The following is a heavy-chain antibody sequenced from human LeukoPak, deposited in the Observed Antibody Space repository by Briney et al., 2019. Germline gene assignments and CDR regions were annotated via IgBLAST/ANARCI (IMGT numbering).Heavy chain of an antibody. J-gene: IGHJ6*03. CDR3: AISGIFCSSTSCYAPYYYYYMDV. Sequence: ASVKVSCKASGYTFTGYYMHWVRQAPGKGLEWMGWINPNSGGTNYAQKFQGRATMTRDTSISTAYMELSRLRSDDTAVYYCAISGIFCSSTSCYAPYYYYYMDVWGKGTTVTVS. CDR2: INPNSGGT. D-gene: IGHD2-2*01. CDR1: GYTFTGYY. V-gene: IGHV1-2*02.